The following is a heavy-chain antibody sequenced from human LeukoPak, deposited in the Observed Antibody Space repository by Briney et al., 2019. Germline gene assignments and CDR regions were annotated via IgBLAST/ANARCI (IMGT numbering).Heavy chain of an antibody. V-gene: IGHV1-2*06. J-gene: IGHJ4*02. CDR2: INPNSGGT. CDR1: GYTFTGYY. D-gene: IGHD6-6*01. CDR3: ARDLYYSSSSPRSFDY. Sequence: ASVKVSCKASGYTFTGYYMHWVRQAPGQGLEWMGRINPNSGGTNYAQKFQGRVTMTRDTSISTAYMELNRLRSDDTAMYYCARDLYYSSSSPRSFDYWGQGTLVTVSS.